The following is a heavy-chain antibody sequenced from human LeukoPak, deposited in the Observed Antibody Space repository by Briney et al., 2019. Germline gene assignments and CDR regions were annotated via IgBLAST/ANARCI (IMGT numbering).Heavy chain of an antibody. CDR3: ARVSGSSSWVYYYYMDV. V-gene: IGHV3-11*01. J-gene: IGHJ6*03. CDR1: GFTFSDYN. Sequence: GGSLRLSCAASGFTFSDYNMNWVRQAPGKGLEWVSYITNGGSTIHHADSVKGRFTISRDNAKNSLYLQMNSLRAEDTALYYCARVSGSSSWVYYYYMDVWGKGTTVTVSS. CDR2: ITNGGSTI. D-gene: IGHD6-6*01.